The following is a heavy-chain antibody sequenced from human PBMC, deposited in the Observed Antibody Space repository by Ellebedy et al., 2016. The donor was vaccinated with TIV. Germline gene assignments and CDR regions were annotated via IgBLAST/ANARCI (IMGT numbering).Heavy chain of an antibody. CDR1: GFTFSTYS. Sequence: GESLKISCAASGFTFSTYSMNWVRQTPGKGLEWVANIKQDGSEKYYVDSVKGRFTISRDNAKNSLYLQMNSLRAEDTAVYYCERGGYWGQGTLVTVSS. CDR2: IKQDGSEK. V-gene: IGHV3-7*01. CDR3: ERGGY. J-gene: IGHJ4*02.